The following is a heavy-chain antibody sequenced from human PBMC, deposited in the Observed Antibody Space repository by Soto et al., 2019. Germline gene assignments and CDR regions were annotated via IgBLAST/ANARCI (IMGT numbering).Heavy chain of an antibody. CDR1: GFTFSSYS. J-gene: IGHJ6*02. Sequence: EVQLVASGGGLVKPGGSLRLSCAASGFTFSSYSMNWVRQAPGKGLEWVSSISSSSSYIYYADSVKGRCTISRDNAKNSLDLQMSSLRAEDTAVYYWARAPDYDFWCGYHAPPLRYGMDGWGQGTTVTGAS. D-gene: IGHD3-3*01. V-gene: IGHV3-21*01. CDR2: ISSSSSYI. CDR3: ARAPDYDFWCGYHAPPLRYGMDG.